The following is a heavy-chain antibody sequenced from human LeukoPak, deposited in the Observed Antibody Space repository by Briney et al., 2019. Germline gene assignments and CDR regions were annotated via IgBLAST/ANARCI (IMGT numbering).Heavy chain of an antibody. CDR3: AKETKYSSSSKGSYFDY. Sequence: GGSLRLSCAASGFTFSSFAMTWVRQAPGKGLEWVSAISGSDGSTYYADSVKGRFTISRDNSKNTLYLQMNSLRAEDTAVYYCAKETKYSSSSKGSYFDYWGQGTLVTVSS. J-gene: IGHJ4*02. V-gene: IGHV3-23*01. D-gene: IGHD6-6*01. CDR1: GFTFSSFA. CDR2: ISGSDGST.